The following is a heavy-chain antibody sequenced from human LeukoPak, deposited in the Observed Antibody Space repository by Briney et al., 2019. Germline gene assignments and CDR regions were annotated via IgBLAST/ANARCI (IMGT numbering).Heavy chain of an antibody. CDR1: GFTFSNYW. CDR3: ARGGDTSNWYPGYFDY. J-gene: IGHJ4*02. Sequence: PGGPLRLSWAASGFTFSNYWMHWVRQAPGKGPVWVSRIKSDGSSTRFADSVQGRFTISRDNGKNTVSLQMNSLRAEDTAVYYCARGGDTSNWYPGYFDYWGQGALVTVSS. V-gene: IGHV3-74*01. CDR2: IKSDGSST. D-gene: IGHD6-13*01.